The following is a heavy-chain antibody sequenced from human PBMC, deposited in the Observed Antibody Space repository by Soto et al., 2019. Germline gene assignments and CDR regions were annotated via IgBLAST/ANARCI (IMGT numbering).Heavy chain of an antibody. D-gene: IGHD1-7*01. V-gene: IGHV3-33*01. Sequence: GGSLRLSCSASGFTFSSYGMHWVRLTPGKGLEWVALVWNDGTNPYYADSVQGRFTISRDNSKNTLYLQMNRLSAEDTAVSYCARDNVASTNYFWFDPRGQGTLVTVSS. CDR3: ARDNVASTNYFWFDP. J-gene: IGHJ5*02. CDR2: VWNDGTNP. CDR1: GFTFSSYG.